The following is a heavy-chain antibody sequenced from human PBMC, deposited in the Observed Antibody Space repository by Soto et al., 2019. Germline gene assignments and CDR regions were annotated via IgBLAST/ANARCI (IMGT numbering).Heavy chain of an antibody. J-gene: IGHJ4*02. CDR2: ISYSGST. CDR3: IGYTLSRGVDY. CDR1: GGSISSTGYY. V-gene: IGHV4-39*01. Sequence: QLQLQASGPGLVKPSETLSLTCTVSGGSISSTGYYWGWIRQPPGKGLEWIASISYSGSTYYNPSLKSRLTISVDTSKNQFSLKLSSVSAADTAVYFSIGYTLSRGVDYWGQGTLVTVSS. D-gene: IGHD5-18*01.